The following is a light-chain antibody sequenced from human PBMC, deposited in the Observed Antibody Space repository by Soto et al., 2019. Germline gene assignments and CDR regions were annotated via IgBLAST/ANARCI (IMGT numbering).Light chain of an antibody. Sequence: QSVLTQPASVSGSPGQSITISCTGTSSDVGYSNYVSWYQQLPGKAPKLMIYDVSDRPSGVSNRFSGSQSGSTASLTISGLQAEDEADYYCSSYTSSSLYVFGTGTKVTVL. CDR1: SSDVGYSNY. J-gene: IGLJ1*01. V-gene: IGLV2-14*01. CDR2: DVS. CDR3: SSYTSSSLYV.